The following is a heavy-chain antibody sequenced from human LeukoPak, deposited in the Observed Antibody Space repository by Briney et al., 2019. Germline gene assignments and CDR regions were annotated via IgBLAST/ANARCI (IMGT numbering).Heavy chain of an antibody. D-gene: IGHD2-2*01. Sequence: PGGSLRLSCAASGFTFSSYAMHWVRQAPGKGLEWVAVISYDGSDKYYADSVKGRFTISRDNSKNTLYLQMNSLRAEDTAMYYCARDREDIVVVPAAMSMDVWGKGTTVTVSS. CDR1: GFTFSSYA. V-gene: IGHV3-30*04. CDR2: ISYDGSDK. J-gene: IGHJ6*04. CDR3: ARDREDIVVVPAAMSMDV.